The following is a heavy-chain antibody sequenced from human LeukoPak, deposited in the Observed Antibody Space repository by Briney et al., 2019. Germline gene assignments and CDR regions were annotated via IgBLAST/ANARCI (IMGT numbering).Heavy chain of an antibody. CDR1: GFTFADYA. J-gene: IGHJ6*02. Sequence: GGSLRLSCAASGFTFADYAMHWVRQAPGKGLEWVSGINWNSVSIAYAHYVRGRFTISRDNAKNSLYLQMNSLRAEDTALYYCARGILWFGGREPDATYGMDVWGQGTTVTVSS. D-gene: IGHD3-10*01. CDR2: INWNSVSI. V-gene: IGHV3-9*01. CDR3: ARGILWFGGREPDATYGMDV.